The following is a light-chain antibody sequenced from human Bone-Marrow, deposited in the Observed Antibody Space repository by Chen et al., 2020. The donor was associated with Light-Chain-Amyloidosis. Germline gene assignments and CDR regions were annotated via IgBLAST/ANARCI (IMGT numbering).Light chain of an antibody. J-gene: IGLJ2*01. V-gene: IGLV2-14*01. CDR3: GSYTSSNTL. CDR2: EVS. CDR1: SSDVGGYNY. Sequence: QSALTQPASVSGSPGQSITISCTGTSSDVGGYNYVSWYQQHPGKAPKLMIYEVSNRPSGVSNRFAGSKSGNTASLTISGLQAEDEADYYCGSYTSSNTLFGGGTKLTVL.